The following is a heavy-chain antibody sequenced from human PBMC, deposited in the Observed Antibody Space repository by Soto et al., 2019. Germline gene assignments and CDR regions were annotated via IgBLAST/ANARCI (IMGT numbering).Heavy chain of an antibody. D-gene: IGHD5-12*01. CDR1: GFTFSSYA. J-gene: IGHJ4*02. Sequence: PVLESGGGLVQPGGSLRLSCAASGFTFSSYAMSWVRQAPGKGLEWVSAISGSGGSTYYADSVKGRFTISRDNSKNTLFLQMNSLRAEDTAVYYCAKDQDIVATILSHWGQGTLVTVSS. V-gene: IGHV3-23*01. CDR3: AKDQDIVATILSH. CDR2: ISGSGGST.